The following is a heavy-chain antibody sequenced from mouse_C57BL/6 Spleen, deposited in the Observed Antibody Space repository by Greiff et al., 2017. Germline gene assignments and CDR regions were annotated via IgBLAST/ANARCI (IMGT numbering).Heavy chain of an antibody. CDR2: IHPNSGST. Sequence: QVQLQQPGAELVKPGASVKLSCKASGYTFTSYWMHWVKQRPGQGLEWIAMIHPNSGSTNYNEKFKSKATLTVDKSSSTAYMQLSSLTSEDSAVYYWARHDWERDYFDYWGQGTTLTVSS. J-gene: IGHJ2*01. V-gene: IGHV1-64*01. D-gene: IGHD4-1*01. CDR1: GYTFTSYW. CDR3: ARHDWERDYFDY.